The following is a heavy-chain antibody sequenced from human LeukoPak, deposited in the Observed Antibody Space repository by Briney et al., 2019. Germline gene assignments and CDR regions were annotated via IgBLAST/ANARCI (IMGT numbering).Heavy chain of an antibody. J-gene: IGHJ4*02. Sequence: GGSLRLSCAASGFTFGDYAMHWVRQAPGKGLEWVSLISGDGGSTYYADSVKGRFTISRDNSKNSLYLQMNSLRTEDTALYYCAKDFLFTYYYDSSGYFDYWGQGTLVTVSS. CDR2: ISGDGGST. CDR3: AKDFLFTYYYDSSGYFDY. D-gene: IGHD3-22*01. CDR1: GFTFGDYA. V-gene: IGHV3-43*02.